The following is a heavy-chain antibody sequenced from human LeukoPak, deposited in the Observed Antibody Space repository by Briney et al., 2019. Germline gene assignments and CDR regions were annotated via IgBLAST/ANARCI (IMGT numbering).Heavy chain of an antibody. J-gene: IGHJ4*02. Sequence: GGSLRLSCAPSRFTFSDYYMSWIRQAPGKGLEWVSFISSTSSYIKDADSVKGRFTISKDHAKKSLYLQMNSLGAEDTAVYYCARDSRGWSVDYWGQGTLVTVSS. D-gene: IGHD6-19*01. V-gene: IGHV3-11*05. CDR1: RFTFSDYY. CDR2: ISSTSSYI. CDR3: ARDSRGWSVDY.